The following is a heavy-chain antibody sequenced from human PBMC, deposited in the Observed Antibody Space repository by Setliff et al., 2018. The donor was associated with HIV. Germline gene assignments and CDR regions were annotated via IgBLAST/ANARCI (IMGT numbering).Heavy chain of an antibody. CDR1: GGSISSGGYY. CDR2: IYYSGST. V-gene: IGHV4-31*03. CDR3: ALLEVPLIVGTPPPI. J-gene: IGHJ4*02. D-gene: IGHD1-26*01. Sequence: SETLSLTCTVSGGSISSGGYYWSWIRQHPGKGLEWIGYIYYSGSTYYNPSLKSRVTISVDTSKNQFSLKLSSVTAADTAVYYCALLEVPLIVGTPPPIWGQGTLVTVSS.